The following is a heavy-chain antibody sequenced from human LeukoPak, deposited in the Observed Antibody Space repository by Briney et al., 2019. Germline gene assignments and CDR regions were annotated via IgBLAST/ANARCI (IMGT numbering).Heavy chain of an antibody. CDR1: GFTFSSYS. Sequence: GGSLRLSCAASGFTFSSYSMNWVRQAPGKGREWVSYISSSSSNIYYADSVKGRFTISRDNAKNSLYLQMNSLRAEDTAVYYCAREAFLEGYCSSTSCPFDYWGQGTLVTVSS. D-gene: IGHD2-2*01. CDR3: AREAFLEGYCSSTSCPFDY. CDR2: ISSSSSNI. V-gene: IGHV3-48*04. J-gene: IGHJ4*02.